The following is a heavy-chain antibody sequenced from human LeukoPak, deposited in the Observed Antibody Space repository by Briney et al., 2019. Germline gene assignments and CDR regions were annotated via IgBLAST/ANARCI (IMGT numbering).Heavy chain of an antibody. CDR2: ISDDGSNK. V-gene: IGHV3-30-3*01. J-gene: IGHJ4*02. Sequence: GGSLRLSCAASGFTFSSYAVHWVRQAPGKGLEWVAVISDDGSNKYYADSVKGRFTVSRDNSKNTLYLQMNSLRAEDTAVYYCAKDPLAYWGQGTLVTVSS. CDR3: AKDPLAY. CDR1: GFTFSSYA.